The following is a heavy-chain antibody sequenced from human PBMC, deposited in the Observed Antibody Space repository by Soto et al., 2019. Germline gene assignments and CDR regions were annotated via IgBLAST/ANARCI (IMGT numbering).Heavy chain of an antibody. D-gene: IGHD5-12*01. Sequence: PSETLSLTCTVSGGSIRSYYWSWIRQPPGKGLEWIGYIYYSGSTNYNPSLKSRVTISVDTSKNQFSLKLSSVTAADTAVYYCARDSRATDDAFDIWGQGTMVTVSS. CDR2: IYYSGST. CDR3: ARDSRATDDAFDI. J-gene: IGHJ3*02. CDR1: GGSIRSYY. V-gene: IGHV4-59*01.